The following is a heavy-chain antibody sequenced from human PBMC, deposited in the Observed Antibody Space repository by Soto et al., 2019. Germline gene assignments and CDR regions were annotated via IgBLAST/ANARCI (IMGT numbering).Heavy chain of an antibody. Sequence: GASVKVSCKASGYTFTDYAIQWVRQAPGQRLEWTGWINAGNGNTKYSQKFQGRVTITRDTSASTAYRELRSLRSDDTAVYYCARVSSYYYDSSGYYAYWGQGTLVTVSS. CDR3: ARVSSYYYDSSGYYAY. CDR2: INAGNGNT. V-gene: IGHV1-3*01. J-gene: IGHJ4*02. CDR1: GYTFTDYA. D-gene: IGHD3-22*01.